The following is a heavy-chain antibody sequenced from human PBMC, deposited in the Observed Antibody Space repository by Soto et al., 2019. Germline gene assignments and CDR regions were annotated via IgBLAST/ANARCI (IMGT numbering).Heavy chain of an antibody. Sequence: LSLTCAVSGGFTSTNNWWSWVRQPPVKGLEWIGDAYHSGSTEYNPSLKSRVSISVDKSKNQISLKLTSATAADTAVYYCARSPPSSYYGGSGTFDYWGQGTLVTVSS. J-gene: IGHJ4*02. CDR3: ARSPPSSYYGGSGTFDY. V-gene: IGHV4-4*02. CDR2: AYHSGST. D-gene: IGHD3-10*01. CDR1: GGFTSTNNW.